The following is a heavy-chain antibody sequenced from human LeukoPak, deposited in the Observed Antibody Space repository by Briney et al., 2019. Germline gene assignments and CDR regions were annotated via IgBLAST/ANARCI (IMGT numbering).Heavy chain of an antibody. CDR1: GGSFSGYY. Sequence: KPSETLSLTCAVYGGSFSGYYWSWIRQPPGKGLEWIGEINHSGSTNYNPSLKSRVTISVDTSKNQFSLKLSSVTAADTAVYYCARADPLGIDYWGQGTLVTVSS. CDR2: INHSGST. J-gene: IGHJ4*02. D-gene: IGHD3-10*01. V-gene: IGHV4-34*01. CDR3: ARADPLGIDY.